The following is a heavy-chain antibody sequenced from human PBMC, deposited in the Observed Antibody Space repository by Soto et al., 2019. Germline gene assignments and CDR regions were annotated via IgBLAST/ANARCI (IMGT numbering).Heavy chain of an antibody. CDR2: IIPIFGTA. J-gene: IGHJ4*02. Sequence: QVQLVQSGAEVKKPGSSVKVSCKASGGTFSSYAISWVRQAPGQGLEWMGGIIPIFGTANYAQKFQGRVTITADESTSTGYVELISLRSEDTAVYYCARDGGIEVAGGPDYWGQGSLVTVFS. D-gene: IGHD6-19*01. CDR1: GGTFSSYA. CDR3: ARDGGIEVAGGPDY. V-gene: IGHV1-69*01.